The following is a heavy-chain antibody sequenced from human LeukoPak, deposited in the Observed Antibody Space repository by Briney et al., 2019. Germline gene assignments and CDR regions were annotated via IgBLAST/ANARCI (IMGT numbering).Heavy chain of an antibody. CDR1: GITLSNYG. J-gene: IGHJ4*02. D-gene: IGHD3-22*01. CDR2: ISDSGGST. Sequence: GESLRLSCAVSGITLSNYGMSWVRQAPGRGLEWVAGISDSGGSTTYADSVKGRFTISRDNPKNTLYLQMNSLRVEDTAVYFCAKRGVVIRVILVGFHKQAYYFDSWGQGALVTVSS. V-gene: IGHV3-23*01. CDR3: AKRGVVIRVILVGFHKQAYYFDS.